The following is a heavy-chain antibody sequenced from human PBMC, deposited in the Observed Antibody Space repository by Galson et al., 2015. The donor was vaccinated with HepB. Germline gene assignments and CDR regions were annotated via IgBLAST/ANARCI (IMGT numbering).Heavy chain of an antibody. Sequence: SVKVSCKASGYRFTSYGIHWLRQAPGQRPEWMGWINVGNGNTKSSQKFRGRVNITRDTSATTVHMELSSLRSEDTAVYYCARDKKTIYGEEIVGYYFDRWGQGALVTVSS. CDR2: INVGNGNT. J-gene: IGHJ4*02. D-gene: IGHD3-3*02. V-gene: IGHV1-3*01. CDR3: ARDKKTIYGEEIVGYYFDR. CDR1: GYRFTSYG.